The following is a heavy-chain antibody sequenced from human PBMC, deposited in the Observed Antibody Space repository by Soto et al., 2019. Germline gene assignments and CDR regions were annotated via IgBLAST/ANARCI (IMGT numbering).Heavy chain of an antibody. D-gene: IGHD1-26*01. CDR3: AREWELHAFDI. Sequence: SETLSLTCAVYGGSFSGYYWSWIRQPPGKGLEWIGEINHSGSTNYNPSLKSRVTISVDTSKNQFSLKLSSVTAADTAVYYCAREWELHAFDIWGQGTMVTVSS. V-gene: IGHV4-34*01. CDR1: GGSFSGYY. CDR2: INHSGST. J-gene: IGHJ3*02.